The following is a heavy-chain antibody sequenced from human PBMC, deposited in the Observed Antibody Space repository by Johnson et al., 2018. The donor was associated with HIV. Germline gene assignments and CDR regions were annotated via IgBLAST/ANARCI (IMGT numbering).Heavy chain of an antibody. D-gene: IGHD5-24*01. Sequence: VQLVESGGGVIRPGGSLRLACVASGFTFNGYGLHWVRQAPGKGLECVSYICSSGRTIYYADSLKGRFTISRDNSKNTLYLQMNSLRAEDTALYYCARDAYNSDAFDIWGQGTMVTVSS. J-gene: IGHJ3*02. CDR1: GFTFNGYG. V-gene: IGHV3-48*01. CDR3: ARDAYNSDAFDI. CDR2: ICSSGRTI.